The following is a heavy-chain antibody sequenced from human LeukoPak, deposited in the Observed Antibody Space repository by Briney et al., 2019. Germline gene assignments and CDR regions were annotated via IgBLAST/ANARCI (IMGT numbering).Heavy chain of an antibody. CDR1: GGSFSGYY. Sequence: SETLSLTCAVYGGSFSGYYWSWIRQPPGKGLEWIGEINHSGSTNYNPSLKSRVTMSVDTSKNQFSLKLSSVTAADTAVYYCARSLYYDRKFDYWGQGTLVTVSS. J-gene: IGHJ4*02. CDR2: INHSGST. V-gene: IGHV4-34*01. CDR3: ARSLYYDRKFDY. D-gene: IGHD3-22*01.